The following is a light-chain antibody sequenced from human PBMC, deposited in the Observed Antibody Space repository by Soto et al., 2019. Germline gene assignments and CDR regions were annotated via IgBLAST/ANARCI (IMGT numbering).Light chain of an antibody. CDR3: SSYAGSTNRV. Sequence: QSALTQPPSASGSPGQSVTISCTGTSSDVGGYNYVSWYQQNPGKAPKLMIYEVSKRPSGVPDRFSGSKSDNTASLTVSGLQAEDASDYYCSSYAGSTNRVVGGGTTLTVL. CDR1: SSDVGGYNY. CDR2: EVS. V-gene: IGLV2-8*01. J-gene: IGLJ3*02.